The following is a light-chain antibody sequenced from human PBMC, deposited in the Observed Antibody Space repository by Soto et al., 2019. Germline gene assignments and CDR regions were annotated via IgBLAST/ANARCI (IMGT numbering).Light chain of an antibody. Sequence: EVVMRQSPATLTVSPGEGTTLSCRASQGIGDTLAWYQHKPGQAPRLLIYGASNRATGIPERFSGSGSGTDFTLTISSLEPEDFAVYYCQQYGTSEIIFGQGTRLEIK. CDR3: QQYGTSEII. J-gene: IGKJ5*01. V-gene: IGKV3-20*01. CDR2: GAS. CDR1: QGIGDT.